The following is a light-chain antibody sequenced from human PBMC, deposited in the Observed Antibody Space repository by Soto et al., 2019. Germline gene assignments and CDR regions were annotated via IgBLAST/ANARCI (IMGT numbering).Light chain of an antibody. CDR1: SRDVGSYNY. Sequence: HSALTQPASVSGALRQSITISCTGTSRDVGSYNYVSWYQQHPGKAPKLMIDEVSNRPSGVSNRVSGSKSGNTASLTISGRQAEDEADYYYSSYTSRSTLVFGTGTKLTVL. V-gene: IGLV2-14*01. CDR2: EVS. CDR3: SSYTSRSTLV. J-gene: IGLJ1*01.